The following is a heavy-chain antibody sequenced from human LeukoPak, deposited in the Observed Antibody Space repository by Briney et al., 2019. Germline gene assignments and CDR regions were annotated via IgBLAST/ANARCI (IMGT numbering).Heavy chain of an antibody. J-gene: IGHJ5*02. CDR3: AREEQQWLVQNFNWFDP. Sequence: SETLSLTCTVSGGSISRGSYYWSWIRQSAGKGLEWIGRMYTSGSTNYNPSLKSRVTISVDTSKNQFSLKLSSVTAADAAVYYCAREEQQWLVQNFNWFDPWGQGTLVTVSP. V-gene: IGHV4-61*02. CDR2: MYTSGST. D-gene: IGHD6-19*01. CDR1: GGSISRGSYY.